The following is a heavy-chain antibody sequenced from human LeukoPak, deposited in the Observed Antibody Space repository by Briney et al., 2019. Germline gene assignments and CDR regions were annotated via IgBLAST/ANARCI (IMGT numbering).Heavy chain of an antibody. CDR3: SKDVPPDNAWDLDY. CDR1: GFSFSTYS. J-gene: IGHJ4*02. V-gene: IGHV3-23*01. D-gene: IGHD1-14*01. Sequence: GGSLRRSCAASGFSFSTYSMTWVRQGPGKGLEWVSSIYGSGSKTFYADSVKGRFTISRDNSKNMLYLQMNSLRAEDTAIYYCSKDVPPDNAWDLDYWGQGTLVTVSS. CDR2: IYGSGSKT.